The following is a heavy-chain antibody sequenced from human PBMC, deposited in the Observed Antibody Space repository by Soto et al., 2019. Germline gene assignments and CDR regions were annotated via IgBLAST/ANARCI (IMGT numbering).Heavy chain of an antibody. V-gene: IGHV3-7*03. CDR2: INQDGGGT. D-gene: IGHD6-19*01. CDR1: GFTFITSF. CDR3: ARYFRGSGRYFFDY. J-gene: IGHJ4*02. Sequence: EVQLVESGGGLVQPGWSLRLSCVASGFTFITSFMGWVRQAPGKGLEWVANINQDGGGTYYVDSVEGRFTISRDNAKDSLYLQMNSLRGEDTAVYYCARYFRGSGRYFFDYWGQGTLVTVSS.